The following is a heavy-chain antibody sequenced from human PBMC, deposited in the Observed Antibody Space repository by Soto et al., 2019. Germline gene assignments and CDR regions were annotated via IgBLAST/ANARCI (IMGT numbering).Heavy chain of an antibody. CDR3: ARASSGWYGAFDI. Sequence: SETLSLTCTVSGGSISSYYWSWIRQPPGKGLEWIGYIYYSGSTNYNPSLKSRVTISVDTSKNQFSLKLSSVTAADTAVYYCARASSGWYGAFDIWGQGTMVTVSS. V-gene: IGHV4-59*01. J-gene: IGHJ3*02. CDR2: IYYSGST. CDR1: GGSISSYY. D-gene: IGHD6-19*01.